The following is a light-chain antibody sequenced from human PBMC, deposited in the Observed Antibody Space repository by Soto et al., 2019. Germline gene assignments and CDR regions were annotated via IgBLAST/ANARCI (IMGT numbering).Light chain of an antibody. CDR3: QPYGSSGT. Sequence: EIVLTQSPGTLSLSPGERATISCRASQSVSNNYVAWYQQKTGQAPRLLIYGASNRATGIPDRFSGRGAGIDCILTISRLDPEEFAEYYFQPYGSSGTFGQGTKGEIK. V-gene: IGKV3-20*01. CDR1: QSVSNNY. J-gene: IGKJ1*01. CDR2: GAS.